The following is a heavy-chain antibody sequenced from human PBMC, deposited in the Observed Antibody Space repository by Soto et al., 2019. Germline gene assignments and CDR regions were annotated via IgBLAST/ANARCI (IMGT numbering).Heavy chain of an antibody. CDR1: GYTFTNYD. J-gene: IGHJ4*02. D-gene: IGHD2-2*01. V-gene: IGHV1-8*01. CDR3: ARFVRHQLPTIDF. CDR2: MNPESGNI. Sequence: GASVKFSCKASGYTFTNYDINWVRQATGQGLEWMGWMNPESGNIGYAEKFQGRVTMTRDTSISTAYMDLIGLRSDDTAVYYCARFVRHQLPTIDFWGQGTLVTVSS.